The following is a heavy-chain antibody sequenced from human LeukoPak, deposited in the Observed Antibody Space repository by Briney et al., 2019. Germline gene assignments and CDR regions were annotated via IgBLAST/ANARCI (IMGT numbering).Heavy chain of an antibody. Sequence: PSETLSLTCTVSGGSISSRSYYWGWIRQPPGKGLEWIGSIYYSGSTYYNPSLKSRVTISVDTSKNQFSLKLTSVTAADTAVYYCARRDWGTRFDPWGQGTLVTVSS. V-gene: IGHV4-39*01. J-gene: IGHJ5*02. CDR3: ARRDWGTRFDP. CDR1: GGSISSRSYY. D-gene: IGHD3-16*01. CDR2: IYYSGST.